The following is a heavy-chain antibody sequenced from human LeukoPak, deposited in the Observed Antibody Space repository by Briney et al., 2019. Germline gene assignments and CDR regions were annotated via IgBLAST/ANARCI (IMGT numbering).Heavy chain of an antibody. CDR2: IYPGDSDT. J-gene: IGHJ4*02. CDR1: GYTFTSYW. CDR3: ARRGSGWYVDY. V-gene: IGHV5-51*01. D-gene: IGHD6-19*01. Sequence: GESLKISCKASGYTFTSYWIGWVRQMPGKGLEWMGIIYPGDSDTRYSPSFQGQASISVDKSISTAYLQWSSLKASDTAMYYCARRGSGWYVDYWGQGTLVTVSS.